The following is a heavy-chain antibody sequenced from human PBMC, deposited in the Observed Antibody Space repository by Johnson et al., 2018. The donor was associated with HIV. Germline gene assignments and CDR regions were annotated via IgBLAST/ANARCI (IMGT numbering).Heavy chain of an antibody. CDR2: IKSKTDGGTT. V-gene: IGHV3-15*01. D-gene: IGHD3-3*01. CDR1: GFTFSNAW. J-gene: IGHJ3*01. Sequence: VQLVESGGGLVKPGGSLRLSCAASGFTFSNAWMSWVRQAPGKGLEWVGRIKSKTDGGTTDYAAPVKGRFTISRDDSKNTLYLQMNSLKTEDTAVYYCTRDPFPRFYAFDLWGQGTMVTVSS. CDR3: TRDPFPRFYAFDL.